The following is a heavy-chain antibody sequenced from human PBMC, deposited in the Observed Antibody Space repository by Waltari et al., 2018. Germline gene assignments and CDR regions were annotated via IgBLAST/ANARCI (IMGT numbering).Heavy chain of an antibody. V-gene: IGHV3-7*03. CDR3: AASTAWYGTYFDY. Sequence: DVRLVESGGGLVQPGGSLRLSCSTSGFAFSTNWMSWVRQAPGKGLEWVANIKEDGSEIYYVDSVKGRFTLSRDNTKNSLFLQMNSLQPDDTAVYYCAASTAWYGTYFDYWGQGSLVTVA. D-gene: IGHD6-19*01. CDR2: IKEDGSEI. J-gene: IGHJ4*02. CDR1: GFAFSTNW.